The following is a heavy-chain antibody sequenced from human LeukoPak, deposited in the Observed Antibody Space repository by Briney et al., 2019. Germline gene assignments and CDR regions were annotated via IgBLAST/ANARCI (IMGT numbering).Heavy chain of an antibody. J-gene: IGHJ6*03. CDR3: AREAHYYYYYYMDV. CDR1: GYTFTSYG. Sequence: ASVKVSCKASGYTFTSYGISWVRQAPGQGLEWMGWISAYNGNTNYAQKLQGRVTMTTDTSTSTAYMELRSLRSDDTAVYYCAREAHYYYYYYMDVWGKGTTVTVSS. V-gene: IGHV1-18*01. CDR2: ISAYNGNT.